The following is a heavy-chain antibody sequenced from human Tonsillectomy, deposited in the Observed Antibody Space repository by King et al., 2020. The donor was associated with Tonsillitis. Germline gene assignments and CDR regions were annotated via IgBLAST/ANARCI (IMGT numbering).Heavy chain of an antibody. J-gene: IGHJ6*02. D-gene: IGHD1-1*01. CDR3: ASELELGLGRQLERTTYYYYGMDV. CDR2: ISSSSSYI. V-gene: IGHV3-21*01. Sequence: VQLVESGGGLVKPGGSLRLSCAASGFTFSSYSMNWVRQAPGKGLEWVSSISSSSSYIYYADSVKGRFTISRDNAKNSLYLQMNSLRAEDTAVYYCASELELGLGRQLERTTYYYYGMDVWGQGTTVTVSS. CDR1: GFTFSSYS.